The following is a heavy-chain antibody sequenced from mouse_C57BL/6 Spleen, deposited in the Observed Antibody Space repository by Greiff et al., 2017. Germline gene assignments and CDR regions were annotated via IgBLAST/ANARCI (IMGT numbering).Heavy chain of an antibody. J-gene: IGHJ2*01. V-gene: IGHV14-4*01. CDR3: TTAYYGNYGDFDY. CDR2: IDPENGDT. D-gene: IGHD2-10*01. CDR1: GFNIKDDY. Sequence: VQLKESGAELVRPGASVKLSCTASGFNIKDDYMHWVKQRPEQGLEWIGWIDPENGDTEYASKFQGKATITADTSSNTAYLQLSSLTSEDTAVYYCTTAYYGNYGDFDYWGQGTTLTVSS.